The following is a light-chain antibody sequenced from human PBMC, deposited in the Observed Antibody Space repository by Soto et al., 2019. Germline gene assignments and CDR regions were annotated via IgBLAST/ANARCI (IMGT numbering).Light chain of an antibody. V-gene: IGLV1-47*02. J-gene: IGLJ1*01. CDR2: LGD. Sequence: QSVLTQPPSASSTPGQTVTISCSGSTSNIGTFYVYWYQHLPGTAPKLLIYLGDQRASGVSDRFSGSKSGTSASLAINGLRSDDEADYYCAAWDDNLNAYGFGIGTKLTVL. CDR1: TSNIGTFY. CDR3: AAWDDNLNAYG.